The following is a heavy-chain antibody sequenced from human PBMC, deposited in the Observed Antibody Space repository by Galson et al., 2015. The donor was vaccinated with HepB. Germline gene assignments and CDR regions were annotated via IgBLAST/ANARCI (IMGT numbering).Heavy chain of an antibody. V-gene: IGHV4-59*01. J-gene: IGHJ6*02. Sequence: ETLSLTCTVSGGSISSYYWSWIRQPPGKGLEWIGYIYYSGSTNYNPPLKSRVTISVDTSKNQFSLKLSSVTAADTAVYYCARDSSSLWFGEGSYYYGMDVWGQGTTVTVSS. CDR3: ARDSSSLWFGEGSYYYGMDV. D-gene: IGHD3-10*01. CDR2: IYYSGST. CDR1: GGSISSYY.